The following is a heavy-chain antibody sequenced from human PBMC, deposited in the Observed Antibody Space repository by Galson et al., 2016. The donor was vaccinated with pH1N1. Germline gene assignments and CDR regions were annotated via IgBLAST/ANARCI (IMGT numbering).Heavy chain of an antibody. CDR2: IMPMFDTS. J-gene: IGHJ5*02. V-gene: IGHV1-69*06. D-gene: IGHD2-2*01. Sequence: SVKVSCKASGGTFSTYAISWVRQAPGQGLEWMGGIMPMFDTSNYAQKFQGRVTITADKPTSTGYMELSSLTSEDTAVYYCAMPYCSSPSCNIYWFDPWGQGTLVTVSS. CDR3: AMPYCSSPSCNIYWFDP. CDR1: GGTFSTYA.